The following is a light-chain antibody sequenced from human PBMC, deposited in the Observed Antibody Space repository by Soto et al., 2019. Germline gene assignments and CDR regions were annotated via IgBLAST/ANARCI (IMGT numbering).Light chain of an antibody. J-gene: IGLJ2*01. CDR1: NSNIGAGYE. CDR2: GSN. V-gene: IGLV1-40*01. CDR3: PSYDHIFTAPV. Sequence: QSVLTQPPSVSGAPGQRVTFSCTGNNSNIGAGYEVHWYQQPPGTAPKLLIYGSNKRPSGVPHRFSDSKSGTSASLAITGLHPYDQPDYYCPSYDHIFTAPVFGRGPTLTLL.